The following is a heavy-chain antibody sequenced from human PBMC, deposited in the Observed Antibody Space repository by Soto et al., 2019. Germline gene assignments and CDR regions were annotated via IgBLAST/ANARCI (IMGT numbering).Heavy chain of an antibody. D-gene: IGHD5-12*01. V-gene: IGHV4-34*01. CDR2: INHSGST. J-gene: IGHJ6*02. CDR1: GGPFSGYY. Sequence: QVQLQQWGAGLLKPSETLSLTCAVYGGPFSGYYWSWIRQPPGKGLEWIGEINHSGSTNYNPSLKSRVTISVDTSKNQFSLKLSSVTAADTAVYYCARGDIVATIGVYYYYGMDVWGQGTTVTVSS. CDR3: ARGDIVATIGVYYYYGMDV.